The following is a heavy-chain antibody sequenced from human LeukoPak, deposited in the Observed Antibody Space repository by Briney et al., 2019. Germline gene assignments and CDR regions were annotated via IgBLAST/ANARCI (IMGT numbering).Heavy chain of an antibody. CDR1: GFTFSTYW. J-gene: IGHJ4*02. CDR2: IKQDGSEK. Sequence: GGSLRLSCAASGFTFSTYWMSWVRQAPGKGLELVANIKQDGSEKYDLDSVKGRFTISRDNAKNSLYLQMKSLRAEDTAVYFCTREAAAGIDYWGREPWSPSPQ. CDR3: TREAAAGIDY. V-gene: IGHV3-7*01. D-gene: IGHD6-13*01.